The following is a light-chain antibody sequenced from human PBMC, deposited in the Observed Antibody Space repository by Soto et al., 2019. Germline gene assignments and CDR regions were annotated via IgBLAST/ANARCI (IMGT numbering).Light chain of an antibody. CDR3: QSYASSLSLKV. CDR2: GNS. V-gene: IGLV1-40*01. CDR1: SSNIGAGYD. Sequence: QSVLTQPPSVSGAPGQRVTISCTGSSSNIGAGYDVHWYQQLPGTAPKLLIYGNSNRPSGVPDRFSGSKSGTSASLAITGLQAEDEADYYCQSYASSLSLKVFGGGTKLTVL. J-gene: IGLJ2*01.